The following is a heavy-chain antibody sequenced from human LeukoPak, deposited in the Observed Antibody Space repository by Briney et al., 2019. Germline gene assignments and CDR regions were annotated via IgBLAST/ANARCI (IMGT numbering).Heavy chain of an antibody. D-gene: IGHD5-12*01. J-gene: IGHJ3*02. CDR3: ATGVPWLRSHAFDI. Sequence: SETLSLTCAVYGGSFSGYYWSWIRQPPGKGLEWIGEINHSGSTNYNPSLKSRVTISVDTSKNQFSLKLSSVTAADTAVYYCATGVPWLRSHAFDIWGQGTMSPSLQ. CDR2: INHSGST. V-gene: IGHV4-34*01. CDR1: GGSFSGYY.